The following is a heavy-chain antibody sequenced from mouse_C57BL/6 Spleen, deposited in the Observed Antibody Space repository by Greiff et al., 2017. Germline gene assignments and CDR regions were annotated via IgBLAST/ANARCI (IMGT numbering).Heavy chain of an antibody. D-gene: IGHD1-1*01. J-gene: IGHJ2*01. V-gene: IGHV1-55*01. CDR1: GYTFTSYW. Sequence: VQLQQSGAELVKPGASVKMSCKASGYTFTSYWITWVKQRPGQGLEWIGDIYPGSGSTNYNEKFKSKATLTVDTSSSTAYMQLSSLTSEDSAVYYCAKFYGSSSYYFDYWGQGTTLTVSS. CDR3: AKFYGSSSYYFDY. CDR2: IYPGSGST.